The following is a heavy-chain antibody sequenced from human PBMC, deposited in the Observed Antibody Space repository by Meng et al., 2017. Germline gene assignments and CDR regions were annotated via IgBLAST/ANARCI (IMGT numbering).Heavy chain of an antibody. CDR3: ARDYGDHLGFDY. CDR1: GFTFSSYW. J-gene: IGHJ4*02. Sequence: EVQLVESGGGLVQPGESLRLSCAASGFTFSSYWMHWVRQAPGKGLVWVSRINSDGSSTSYADSMKGQFTISRDNAKNTLYLQMNSLRAEDMAVYYCARDYGDHLGFDYWGQGTLVTVSS. D-gene: IGHD4-17*01. CDR2: INSDGSST. V-gene: IGHV3/OR16-13*01.